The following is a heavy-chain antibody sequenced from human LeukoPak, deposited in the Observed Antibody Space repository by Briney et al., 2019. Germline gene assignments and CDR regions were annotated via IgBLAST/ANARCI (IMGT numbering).Heavy chain of an antibody. CDR1: GYTFTSYD. D-gene: IGHD2-15*01. CDR2: MNPNSGNT. Sequence: GASVKVSCKASGYTFTSYDINWVRQATGQGLEWMGWMNPNSGNTGYVQKFQGRVTMTRDTPISTAYMELISLRCEDTAVYSCVETVGSCRGGSCYYDCGAFDIWGQGTTVTVSS. V-gene: IGHV1-8*01. CDR3: VETVGSCRGGSCYYDCGAFDI. J-gene: IGHJ3*02.